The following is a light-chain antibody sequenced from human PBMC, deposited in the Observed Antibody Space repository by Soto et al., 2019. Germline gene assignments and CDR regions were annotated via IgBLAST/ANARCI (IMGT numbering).Light chain of an antibody. CDR3: QESHTSGT. Sequence: DIQMTQSPSSLSASVGDRVTITCRASQSINKYLNWYQQKPGKAPKLLIYGASDLQSGVPSRFSGRGSGTDFTLTISSLLPEDFAIYFCQESHTSGTFGQGTKV. J-gene: IGKJ2*01. CDR2: GAS. CDR1: QSINKY. V-gene: IGKV1-39*01.